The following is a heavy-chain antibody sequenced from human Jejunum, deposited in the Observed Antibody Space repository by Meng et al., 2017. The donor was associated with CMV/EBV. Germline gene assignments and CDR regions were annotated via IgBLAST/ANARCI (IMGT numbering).Heavy chain of an antibody. CDR3: ARGEAPVVAATS. CDR1: GYTFTSFD. J-gene: IGHJ4*02. V-gene: IGHV1-8*01. Sequence: QVQLVQSGAEVKKPGASVKVSCQASGYTFTSFDINWVRQATGQGLEWVGWMNPNSGNTGCAERFQGRVTMTRNTSISTAYMELNSLRSDDTAVFYCARGEAPVVAATSWGQGTLVTVSS. CDR2: MNPNSGNT. D-gene: IGHD2-15*01.